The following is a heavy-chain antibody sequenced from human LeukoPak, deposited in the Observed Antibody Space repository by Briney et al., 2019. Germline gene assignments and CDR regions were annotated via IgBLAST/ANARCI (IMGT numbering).Heavy chain of an antibody. Sequence: GASVKVSCKASGYTFTSYDINWVRQATGQGLEWMGWMNPNSGNTGYAQKFQGRVTITRNTSISTAYMELSSLRSEDTAVYYCAKDRAVYDAFDIWGQGTMVTVSS. CDR3: AKDRAVYDAFDI. V-gene: IGHV1-8*03. CDR2: MNPNSGNT. CDR1: GYTFTSYD. D-gene: IGHD5/OR15-5a*01. J-gene: IGHJ3*02.